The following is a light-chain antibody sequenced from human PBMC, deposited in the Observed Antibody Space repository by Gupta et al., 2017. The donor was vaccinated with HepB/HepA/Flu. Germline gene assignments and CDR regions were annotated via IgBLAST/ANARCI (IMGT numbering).Light chain of an antibody. CDR3: QAWDRSTVG. Sequence: SYDLTQAPSVSVSPGQTATITCSGNRLGEKYACWYQQKPGQSPVLVIYEDRRRPSGIPERFSGSNSGNTATLTISGAQATDEADYYCQAWDRSTVGFGGGTKLNGL. CDR1: RLGEKY. CDR2: EDR. J-gene: IGLJ3*02. V-gene: IGLV3-1*01.